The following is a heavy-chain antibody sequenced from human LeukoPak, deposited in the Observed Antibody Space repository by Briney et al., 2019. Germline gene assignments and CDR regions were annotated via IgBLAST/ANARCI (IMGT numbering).Heavy chain of an antibody. V-gene: IGHV1-18*01. Sequence: GASVKVSLKASGYTFINDPISWVRQAPGQGLEWIGGISAYNGNTNNVHNLQDRLSFTSDTSTRADYLELNGLRSDDTAVYYCARDRVGITGNWFVPWGQRTLVTVSS. CDR3: ARDRVGITGNWFVP. CDR2: ISAYNGNT. D-gene: IGHD1-26*01. J-gene: IGHJ5*02. CDR1: GYTFINDP.